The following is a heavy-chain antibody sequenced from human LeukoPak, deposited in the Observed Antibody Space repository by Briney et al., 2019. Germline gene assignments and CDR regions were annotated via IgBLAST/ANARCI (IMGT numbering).Heavy chain of an antibody. V-gene: IGHV3-74*01. J-gene: IGHJ4*02. CDR3: ARTSPTSHFDF. CDR1: GFTFTTYW. CDR2: INGDGSNS. Sequence: GGSLRLSCVASGFTFTTYWMHWVRPAPGKGLVWVSRINGDGSNSNYADSVKGRFTISRDNARNSLYLQMNGLRAEDTALYYCARTSPTSHFDFWGQGTLVTVSS. D-gene: IGHD3-16*01.